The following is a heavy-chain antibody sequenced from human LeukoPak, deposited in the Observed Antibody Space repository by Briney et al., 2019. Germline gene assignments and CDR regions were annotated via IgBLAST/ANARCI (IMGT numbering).Heavy chain of an antibody. D-gene: IGHD1-26*01. V-gene: IGHV1-24*01. CDR1: GYNHVELS. J-gene: IGHJ5*02. CDR3: TNGGGSYSWFDP. CDR2: LDPEDDET. Sequence: ASVKVSCKVSGYNHVELSMHWVRQAPGKGLEWMGGLDPEDDETTYAQKFQSRVTMTEDTSTETAYMELTSLTSEDTAVYYCTNGGGSYSWFDPWGQGTLVTVSS.